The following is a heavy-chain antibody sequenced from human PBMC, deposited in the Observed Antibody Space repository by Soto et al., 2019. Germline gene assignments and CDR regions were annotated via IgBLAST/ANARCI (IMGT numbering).Heavy chain of an antibody. Sequence: SETLSLTCTVSGGSISSGGYYWSWIRQRPGKGLEWIGYIYYSGSTYYNPSLKSRVTISVDTSKNQFSLKLSSVTAADTAVYYCARGSSSGWANYYYYGMDVWGKGTTVTVSS. D-gene: IGHD6-19*01. CDR3: ARGSSSGWANYYYYGMDV. CDR2: IYYSGST. J-gene: IGHJ6*04. CDR1: GGSISSGGYY. V-gene: IGHV4-31*02.